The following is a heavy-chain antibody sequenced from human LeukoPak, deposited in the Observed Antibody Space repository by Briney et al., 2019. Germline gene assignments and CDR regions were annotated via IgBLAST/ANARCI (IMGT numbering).Heavy chain of an antibody. V-gene: IGHV1-46*01. CDR2: INPTGGST. D-gene: IGHD6-13*01. J-gene: IGHJ4*02. CDR3: ALYSSTWY. CDR1: GYTFATYY. Sequence: ASVKVSCKVSGYTFATYYIHWVRQAPGQGLEWMGIINPTGGSTTYAQKFQGRVTMTRDTSTSTVFMEVNSLRSEDTAVYYCALYSSTWYWGQGTLVTVSS.